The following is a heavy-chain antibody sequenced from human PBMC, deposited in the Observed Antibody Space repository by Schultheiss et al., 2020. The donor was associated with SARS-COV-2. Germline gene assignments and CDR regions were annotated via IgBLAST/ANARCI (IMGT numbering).Heavy chain of an antibody. D-gene: IGHD3-16*02. J-gene: IGHJ5*02. CDR3: ARTSFKGDYVWGSYRSNWFDP. V-gene: IGHV4-34*01. CDR2: INHGGGT. CDR1: GASISSYY. Sequence: SETLSLTCSVSGASISSYYWTWLRQPPGKGLEWIVEINHGGGTNYNPSLKSRVTISVDTSKNQFSLKLSSVTAADTAVYYCARTSFKGDYVWGSYRSNWFDPWGQGTLVTVSS.